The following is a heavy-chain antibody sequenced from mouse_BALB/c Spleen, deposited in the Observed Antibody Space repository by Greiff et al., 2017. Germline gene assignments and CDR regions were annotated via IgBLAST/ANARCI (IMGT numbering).Heavy chain of an antibody. Sequence: EVQLVESGGGLVQPGGSRKLSCAASGFTFSSFGMHWVRQAPEKGLEWVAYISSGSSTIYYADTVKGRFTISRDNPKNTLFLQMTSLRSEDTAMYYCAIDGYYYYAMDYWGQGTSVTVSS. D-gene: IGHD2-3*01. CDR1: GFTFSSFG. V-gene: IGHV5-17*02. CDR2: ISSGSSTI. J-gene: IGHJ4*01. CDR3: AIDGYYYYAMDY.